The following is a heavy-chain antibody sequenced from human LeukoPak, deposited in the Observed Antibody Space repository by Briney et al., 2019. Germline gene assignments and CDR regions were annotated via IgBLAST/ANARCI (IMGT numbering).Heavy chain of an antibody. CDR1: GGPLSSGSYY. CDR3: ERGGDSQRGY. CDR2: IHNTGST. D-gene: IGHD7-27*01. Sequence: SETLSLTCSVSGGPLSSGSYYWIWIRQPPGKGLEWIVYIHNTGSTNYNPSLKSRASISVHTTRNQCSLNLSSVTAADTTVYYCERGGDSQRGYWGQGTLVTVSS. V-gene: IGHV4-61*01. J-gene: IGHJ4*02.